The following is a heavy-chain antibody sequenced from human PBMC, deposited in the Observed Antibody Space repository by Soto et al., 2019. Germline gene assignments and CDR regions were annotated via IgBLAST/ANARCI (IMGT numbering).Heavy chain of an antibody. CDR3: GRKGFLDLFVDL. CDR2: VNPNSGDT. D-gene: IGHD3-9*01. V-gene: IGHV1-8*02. J-gene: IGHJ5*02. Sequence: QMQLVQSGAEVKKPGASVKVSCKASGYTFSSYDITWVRQAAGQGLEWMGWVNPNSGDTDYTQKFQGRVTMTRDTSTNTAYMELSSLRSEDTAVYYCGRKGFLDLFVDLWGQGTLVTVSS. CDR1: GYTFSSYD.